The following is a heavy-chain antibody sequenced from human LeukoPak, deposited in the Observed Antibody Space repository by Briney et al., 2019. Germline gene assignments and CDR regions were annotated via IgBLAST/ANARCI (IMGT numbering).Heavy chain of an antibody. CDR3: STLWYGA. J-gene: IGHJ5*02. D-gene: IGHD3-10*01. CDR2: IKSKTDGGTS. Sequence: GGSLRLSCAASGFTFTNAWMYWVRQAPGKGLGWVGRIKSKTDGGTSDYAAPVTGRFTISRDDSKSTLYLEMSSLKTEDTGVYYCSTLWYGAWGQGTLVTVSS. V-gene: IGHV3-15*01. CDR1: GFTFTNAW.